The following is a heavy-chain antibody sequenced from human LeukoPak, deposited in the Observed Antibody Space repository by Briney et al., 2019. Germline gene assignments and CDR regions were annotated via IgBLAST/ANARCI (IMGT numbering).Heavy chain of an antibody. CDR1: GFTFSSYA. Sequence: GGSLRLSCAASGFTFSSYAMSWVRQAPGKGLEWVSAISGSGGSTYYADSVKGRFTISRDNSKNTLYLQMNSLRAEDTAVYYCAKRITTIVVVPGAFDIWGQGTMVTVSS. CDR2: ISGSGGST. V-gene: IGHV3-23*01. D-gene: IGHD3-22*01. J-gene: IGHJ3*02. CDR3: AKRITTIVVVPGAFDI.